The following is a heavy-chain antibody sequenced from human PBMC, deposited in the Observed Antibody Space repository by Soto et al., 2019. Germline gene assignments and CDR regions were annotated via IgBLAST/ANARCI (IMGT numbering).Heavy chain of an antibody. V-gene: IGHV3-21*01. J-gene: IGHJ4*02. CDR2: ISSSSSYI. Sequence: PGGSLRLSCAASGFTFSSYAMNWVRQAPGKGLEWVSSISSSSSYIYYADSVKGRFTISRDNAKNSLYLQMNSLRAEDTAVYYCARTDIVVVPAAIHYWGQGTLVTVSS. CDR1: GFTFSSYA. D-gene: IGHD2-2*01. CDR3: ARTDIVVVPAAIHY.